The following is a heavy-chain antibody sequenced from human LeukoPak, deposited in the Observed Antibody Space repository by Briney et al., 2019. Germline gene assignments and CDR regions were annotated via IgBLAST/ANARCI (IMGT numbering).Heavy chain of an antibody. V-gene: IGHV4-39*07. J-gene: IGHJ4*02. CDR3: ARGGVGYYYDSSGYYDY. CDR2: IYYSGST. CDR1: GGSISSSSYY. Sequence: SETLSLTCTVSGGSISSSSYYWGWIRQPPGKGLEWIGSIYYSGSTYYNPSLKNRVTISVDTSKNQFSLKLSSVTAADTAVYYCARGGVGYYYDSSGYYDYWGQGTLVTVSS. D-gene: IGHD3-22*01.